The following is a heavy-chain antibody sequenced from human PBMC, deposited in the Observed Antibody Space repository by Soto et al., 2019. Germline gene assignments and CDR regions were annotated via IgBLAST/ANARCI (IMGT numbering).Heavy chain of an antibody. CDR3: AKGGYTTYFDY. CDR2: IRATAGTT. D-gene: IGHD5-12*01. J-gene: IGHJ4*02. Sequence: GGSLRLSCAASGFTFSSYAMTWVRQAPGKGLEWVSSIRATAGTTFYSDSVKGRFIISRDNSGNTLYLQMNSLRVEDTAVYYCAKGGYTTYFDYWGQGTLVTVSS. V-gene: IGHV3-23*01. CDR1: GFTFSSYA.